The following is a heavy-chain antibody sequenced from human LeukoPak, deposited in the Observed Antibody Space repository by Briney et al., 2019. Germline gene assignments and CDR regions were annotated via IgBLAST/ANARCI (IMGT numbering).Heavy chain of an antibody. D-gene: IGHD2-21*01. CDR2: IDPSDSFT. CDR1: GYISKNYW. Sequence: GKSLKISCQGSGYISKNYWISWVRQMPGKGLEWMGRIDPSDSFTNYSPSFQGHVTISADKSISTAYLQWSSLKASDTAIYYCARHSAPRDWFEPWGQGTLVTVSA. CDR3: ARHSAPRDWFEP. J-gene: IGHJ5*02. V-gene: IGHV5-10-1*01.